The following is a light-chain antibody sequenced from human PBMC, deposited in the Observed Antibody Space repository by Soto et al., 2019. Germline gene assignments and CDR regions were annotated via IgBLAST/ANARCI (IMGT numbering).Light chain of an antibody. V-gene: IGKV1-5*03. Sequence: DIQMTQSPSTLSAYVGDTVTITCRASQSISRWLAWYQQKPGKAPELLIYQASSLQIGVPSRFSGSGSGTDFSLTITSLQPDDFATYYCQQYNSYWTFGQGTKVDIK. CDR3: QQYNSYWT. CDR2: QAS. CDR1: QSISRW. J-gene: IGKJ1*01.